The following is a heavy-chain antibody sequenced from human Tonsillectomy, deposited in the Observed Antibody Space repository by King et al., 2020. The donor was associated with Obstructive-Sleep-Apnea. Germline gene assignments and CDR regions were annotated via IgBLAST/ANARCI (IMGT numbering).Heavy chain of an antibody. CDR2: IYYSGST. D-gene: IGHD2-15*01. CDR1: GGSISSSSYY. CDR3: AHVGYCSGGSYYPIDY. J-gene: IGHJ4*02. V-gene: IGHV4-39*07. Sequence: LQLQESGPGLVKPSETLSLTCTVSGGSISSSSYYWGWIRQPPGKGLEWIGSIYYSGSTYYNPSLKSRVTISVDTAKNQFSLKLSSVTAADTAVYYCAHVGYCSGGSYYPIDYWGQGTLVTVSS.